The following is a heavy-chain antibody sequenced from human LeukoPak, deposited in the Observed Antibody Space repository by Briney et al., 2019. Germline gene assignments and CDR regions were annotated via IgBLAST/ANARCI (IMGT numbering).Heavy chain of an antibody. CDR3: ARGRRAGTKPSGSDY. CDR2: INHSGST. CDR1: GGSFSGYY. J-gene: IGHJ4*02. Sequence: SETLSLTCAVYGGSFSGYYWSWIRQPPGKGLEWIGEINHSGSTNYNPSLKSRVTISVDTSKNQFSLKLSSVTAADTAVYYCARGRRAGTKPSGSDYWGQGTLVTVSS. V-gene: IGHV4-34*01. D-gene: IGHD6-19*01.